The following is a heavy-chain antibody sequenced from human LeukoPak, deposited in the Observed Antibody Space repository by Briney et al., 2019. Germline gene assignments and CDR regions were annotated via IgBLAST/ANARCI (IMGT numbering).Heavy chain of an antibody. CDR2: IHYSGST. CDR3: ARVEEGYGSGRRENFYYYYMDV. Sequence: SETLSLTCAVYGGSFSGYYWSWIRQPPGKGLEWIGYIHYSGSTNYNPSLKSRVTISVDTSKNQFSLKLTSVTAADTAVYYCARVEEGYGSGRRENFYYYYMDVWGKGTTVTISS. J-gene: IGHJ6*03. D-gene: IGHD3-10*01. CDR1: GGSFSGYY. V-gene: IGHV4-59*01.